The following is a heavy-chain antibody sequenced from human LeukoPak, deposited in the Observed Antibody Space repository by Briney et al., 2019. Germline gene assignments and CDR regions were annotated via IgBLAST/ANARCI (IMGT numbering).Heavy chain of an antibody. J-gene: IGHJ5*02. V-gene: IGHV5-51*01. D-gene: IGHD3-16*01. CDR3: ERTFGGYDSFRFDP. CDR1: GYSFTSYW. Sequence: GESLKISCKGSGYSFTSYWIGWVGQMPGKGLEWMGIIYPGDSDTRYSPSFQGQVTTSADKSISTTYLQWSSLKASDTAMYYCERTFGGYDSFRFDPWGEGTLVTVSS. CDR2: IYPGDSDT.